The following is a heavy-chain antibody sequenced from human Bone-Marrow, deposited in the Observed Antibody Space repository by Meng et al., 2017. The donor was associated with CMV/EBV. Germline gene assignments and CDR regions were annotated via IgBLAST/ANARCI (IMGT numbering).Heavy chain of an antibody. J-gene: IGHJ3*02. V-gene: IGHV4-61*01. CDR1: GGSVSSGSYY. D-gene: IGHD1-26*01. CDR3: ARDGGSGLGLVFDI. Sequence: SETLSLTCTVSGGSVSSGSYYWSWIRQPPGKGLEWIGYIYYSGSTNYNPSLKHRVTILVDMSKKQFSLEMTSVTAADTAMYYCARDGGSGLGLVFDIWGQGTMVTVSS. CDR2: IYYSGST.